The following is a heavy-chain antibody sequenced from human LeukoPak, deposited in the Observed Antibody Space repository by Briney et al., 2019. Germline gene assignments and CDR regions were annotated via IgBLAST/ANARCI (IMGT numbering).Heavy chain of an antibody. CDR3: AKGIYDYALDF. V-gene: IGHV3-23*01. Sequence: GGSLRLSCEASGFSFSSYAMSWVRQSPGKGLEWVSLISASGYNTYYAGSVKGRFTISRDNSKNTLNLQMNSLRAEDTALYYCAKGIYDYALDFWGQGALVTVSS. D-gene: IGHD4/OR15-4a*01. CDR1: GFSFSSYA. CDR2: ISASGYNT. J-gene: IGHJ4*02.